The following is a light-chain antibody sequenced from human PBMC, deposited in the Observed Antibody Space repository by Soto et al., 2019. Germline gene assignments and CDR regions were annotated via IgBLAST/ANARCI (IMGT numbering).Light chain of an antibody. Sequence: DIQMTQSPSSLSASVGDRVTITCRASQGISNYLAWYQQKPGKVHKLLIYAASTLQSGVPYRFSGSGSGKEFTLTISSLQPEDVATYYCQKYTSAPWTVGQGTKGEIK. CDR2: AAS. V-gene: IGKV1-27*01. CDR3: QKYTSAPWT. J-gene: IGKJ1*01. CDR1: QGISNY.